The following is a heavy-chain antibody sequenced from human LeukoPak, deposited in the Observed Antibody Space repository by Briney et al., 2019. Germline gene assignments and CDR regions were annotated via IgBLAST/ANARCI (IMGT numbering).Heavy chain of an antibody. CDR3: ARHYYDSSGFDY. CDR1: GGSISSSSYY. D-gene: IGHD3-22*01. Sequence: SETPSLTCTVSGGSISSSSYYWGWIRQPPGKGLEWIGSIYYSGSTYYNPSLKSRVTMSVDTSKNQFSLKLSSVTAADTAVYYCARHYYDSSGFDYWGQGTLVTVSS. V-gene: IGHV4-39*01. CDR2: IYYSGST. J-gene: IGHJ4*02.